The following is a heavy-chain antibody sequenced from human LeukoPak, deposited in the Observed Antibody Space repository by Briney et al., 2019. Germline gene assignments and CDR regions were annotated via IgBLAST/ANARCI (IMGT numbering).Heavy chain of an antibody. V-gene: IGHV4-59*08. CDR3: ARSKQIDNWFDP. CDR2: IYYSGST. Sequence: SETLSLTCTVSGGSISSYYWSWIRQPPGKGLEWIGYIYYSGSTNYNPSLKSRVTISVDTSKNQFSLKLSSVTAADTAVYYCARSKQIDNWFDPWGQGTLVTVSS. D-gene: IGHD2-21*01. J-gene: IGHJ5*02. CDR1: GGSISSYY.